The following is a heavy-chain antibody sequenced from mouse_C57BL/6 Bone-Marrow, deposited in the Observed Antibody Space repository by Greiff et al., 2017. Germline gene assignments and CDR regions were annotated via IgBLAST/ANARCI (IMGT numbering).Heavy chain of an antibody. V-gene: IGHV5-12*01. J-gene: IGHJ1*03. CDR1: GFTFSDYY. D-gene: IGHD1-1*01. Sequence: EVKLVESGGGLVQPGGSLKLSCAASGFTFSDYYMYWVRQTPEKRLEWVAYISNGGGSTYYPDTVKGRFTISRDNAKNTLYLQMSRLKSEDTAMYYCARQRVDYYGSSYWYFDVWGTGTTVTVSS. CDR3: ARQRVDYYGSSYWYFDV. CDR2: ISNGGGST.